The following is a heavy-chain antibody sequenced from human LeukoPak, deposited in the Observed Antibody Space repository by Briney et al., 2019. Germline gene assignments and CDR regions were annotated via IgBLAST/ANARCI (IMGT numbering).Heavy chain of an antibody. Sequence: SETLSLTCTVSGGSISSNNYYWGWIRQPPGKGLEGNWSIYYSGSNYYNPSLKSPITISVDTSKNQFSMKLSSVTAADTAVYYCARPGYYYDSSGYQYRDYWGQGTLVTVSS. J-gene: IGHJ4*02. CDR2: IYYSGSN. CDR3: ARPGYYYDSSGYQYRDY. V-gene: IGHV4-39*01. CDR1: GGSISSNNYY. D-gene: IGHD3-22*01.